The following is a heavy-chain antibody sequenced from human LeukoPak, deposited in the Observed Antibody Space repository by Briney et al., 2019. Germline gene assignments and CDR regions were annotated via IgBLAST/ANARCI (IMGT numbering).Heavy chain of an antibody. D-gene: IGHD3-22*01. J-gene: IGHJ5*02. Sequence: SETLSLTCTVSGGSISSYYWSWIRQPPGKGLEWIGYIYTSGSTNYNPSLKSRVTISIDTSKNQFSLKLSSVTAADTAVYYCARRVMGGRRYYDSSGSPRGWFDPWGQGTLVTVSS. CDR3: ARRVMGGRRYYDSSGSPRGWFDP. CDR2: IYTSGST. CDR1: GGSISSYY. V-gene: IGHV4-4*09.